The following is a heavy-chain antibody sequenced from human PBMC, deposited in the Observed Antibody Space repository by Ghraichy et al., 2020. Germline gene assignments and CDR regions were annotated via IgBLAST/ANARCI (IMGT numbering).Heavy chain of an antibody. V-gene: IGHV1-24*01. CDR2: FDPEDGET. J-gene: IGHJ4*02. CDR1: GYTLTELS. Sequence: ASVKVSCKVSGYTLTELSMHWVRQAPGKGLEWMGGFDPEDGETIYAPKFQGRVTMTEDTSTDTAYMELSSLRSEDTAVYYCATTSNVEMATIRDYWGQGTLVTVSS. D-gene: IGHD5-24*01. CDR3: ATTSNVEMATIRDY.